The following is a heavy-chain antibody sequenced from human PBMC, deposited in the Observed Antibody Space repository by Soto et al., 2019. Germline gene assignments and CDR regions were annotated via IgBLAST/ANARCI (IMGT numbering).Heavy chain of an antibody. D-gene: IGHD2-2*01. V-gene: IGHV1-18*04. J-gene: IGHJ5*01. CDR1: GYTSADFG. Sequence: ASVKISCKASGYTSADFGISWVRQAPGQGLEWMGWVSGNNGASNPAPKVQGRITMTLDTSTGVSYMALRSLRSDDTAIYYCVRDQKYFRVNGNWFDSWGEGTLVTVSS. CDR3: VRDQKYFRVNGNWFDS. CDR2: VSGNNGAS.